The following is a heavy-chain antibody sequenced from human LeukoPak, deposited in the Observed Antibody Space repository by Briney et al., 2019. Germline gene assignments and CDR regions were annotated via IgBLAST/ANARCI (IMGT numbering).Heavy chain of an antibody. V-gene: IGHV3-66*01. J-gene: IGHJ5*02. CDR3: ARDNSDFPFDA. CDR1: GFTVSNNY. Sequence: GGSLRLSCAASGFTVSNNYMSWVRQAPGKGLEWVSVIYRGGSTSYADSVKGRFTISRDISRNTVFLQMNNLRADDTAVYYCARDNSDFPFDAWGQGTLVTVSS. CDR2: IYRGGST. D-gene: IGHD3-3*01.